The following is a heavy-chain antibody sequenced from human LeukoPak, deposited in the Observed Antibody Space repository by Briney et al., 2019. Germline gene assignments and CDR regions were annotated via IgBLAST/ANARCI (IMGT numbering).Heavy chain of an antibody. CDR3: AREWDYYAF. V-gene: IGHV1-2*02. CDR1: GYTFTDYY. J-gene: IGHJ4*02. Sequence: ASVKVSCKASGYTFTDYYMHRVRQAPGQGLEWMGWINPKSGDTRYAQKSQGRVTMTRDTPITTAYMDLSSLRSDDTAVYYCAREWDYYAFWGQGTLVTVSS. CDR2: INPKSGDT.